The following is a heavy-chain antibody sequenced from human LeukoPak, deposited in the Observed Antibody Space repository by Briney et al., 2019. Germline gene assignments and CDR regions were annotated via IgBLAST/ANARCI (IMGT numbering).Heavy chain of an antibody. CDR2: INSDGSST. J-gene: IGHJ4*02. V-gene: IGHV3-74*01. Sequence: GGSLRLSCAASGFTFSSYWMHWVRQAPGKGLVWVSRINSDGSSTSYADSVRGRFSISRDNAKNTLYLQMNSLRAEDTAVYYCAKVEPSDYYYDSSGWHYDYWGQGTLVTVSS. CDR1: GFTFSSYW. D-gene: IGHD3-22*01. CDR3: AKVEPSDYYYDSSGWHYDY.